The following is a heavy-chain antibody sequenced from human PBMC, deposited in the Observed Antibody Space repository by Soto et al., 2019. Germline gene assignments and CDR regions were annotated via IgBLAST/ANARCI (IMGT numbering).Heavy chain of an antibody. CDR1: GGSISTGCYY. D-gene: IGHD4-17*01. CDR3: ARGLSVTLFDN. CDR2: IYYSGST. Sequence: QVQLQAAGPGLVKPSQTLSLTGTVSGGSISTGCYYWTWIRQHPGKGLEWIGYIYYSGSTYYNPSLKSRVTMSVDTSKNQFSLKLSPVTAADTAVYYCARGLSVTLFDNWGQGTLVTVSS. V-gene: IGHV4-31*03. J-gene: IGHJ4*02.